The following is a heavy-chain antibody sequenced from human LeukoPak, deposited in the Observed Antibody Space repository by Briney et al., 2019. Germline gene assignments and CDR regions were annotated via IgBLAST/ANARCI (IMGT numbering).Heavy chain of an antibody. Sequence: ASVKVSCKASGYTFTSYYIHWVRQAPGQGLEWMGIINPSGGSTSYAQKFQGRVTMTRDTSTSTVYMELSSLRSEDTAVYYCAREGDFWSGEHAFDIWGQGTMVTVSS. J-gene: IGHJ3*02. CDR2: INPSGGST. D-gene: IGHD3-3*01. CDR3: AREGDFWSGEHAFDI. V-gene: IGHV1-46*01. CDR1: GYTFTSYY.